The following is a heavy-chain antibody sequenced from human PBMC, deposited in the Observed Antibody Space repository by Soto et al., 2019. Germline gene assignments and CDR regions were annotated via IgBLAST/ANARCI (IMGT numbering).Heavy chain of an antibody. J-gene: IGHJ5*02. CDR2: ISWNSGSI. CDR1: GFTFDDYA. D-gene: IGHD6-13*01. V-gene: IGHV3-9*01. CDR3: AKAAAGPIQLRKNWFDP. Sequence: EVQLVESGGGLVQPGRSLRLSCAASGFTFDDYAMHWVRQAPGKGLEWVSGISWNSGSIGYADSVKDRFTISRDNAKNSLYLQMNSLRAEDTALYYCAKAAAGPIQLRKNWFDPWGQGTLVTVSS.